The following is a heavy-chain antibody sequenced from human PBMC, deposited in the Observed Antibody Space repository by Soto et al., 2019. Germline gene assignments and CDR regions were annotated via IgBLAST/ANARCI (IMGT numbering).Heavy chain of an antibody. D-gene: IGHD1-26*01. V-gene: IGHV3-11*06. CDR3: ARAVYSGSYHLDY. CDR1: GFTFSDYY. Sequence: KPGGSLRLSCAASGFTFSDYYMSWIRQAPGKGLEWVSYISSSSSYTNYADSVKGRFTISRDNAKNSLYLQMNSLRAEDTAVYYCARAVYSGSYHLDYWGQGTLVTVSS. CDR2: ISSSSSYT. J-gene: IGHJ4*02.